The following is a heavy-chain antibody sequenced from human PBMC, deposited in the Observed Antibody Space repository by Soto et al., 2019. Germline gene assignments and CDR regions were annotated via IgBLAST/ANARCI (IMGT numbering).Heavy chain of an antibody. CDR2: IIPIFGTA. J-gene: IGHJ4*02. CDR3: VKEGHNGLGSCSGGSCLNFYFDY. V-gene: IGHV1-69*13. Sequence: EASVKVSCKASGGTFSSYAISWVRQAPGQGLEWMGGIIPIFGTANYAQKFQGRVTITADESTSTAYMELSSLRSEDTAVYYCVKEGHNGLGSCSGGSCLNFYFDYWGQGTLVTVSS. CDR1: GGTFSSYA. D-gene: IGHD2-15*01.